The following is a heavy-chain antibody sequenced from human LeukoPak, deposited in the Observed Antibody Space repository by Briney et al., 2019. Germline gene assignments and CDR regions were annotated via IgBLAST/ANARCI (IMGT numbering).Heavy chain of an antibody. V-gene: IGHV1-18*01. D-gene: IGHD3-10*01. Sequence: ASVKVSCKASGYTFINYALHWVRQAPGQGLEWMGWISAYNGNTNYAQKLQGRVTMTTDTSTSTAYMELRSLRSDDTAVYYCARKSITMVRGVIRYYYYYMDVWGKGTTVTVSS. CDR2: ISAYNGNT. J-gene: IGHJ6*03. CDR1: GYTFINYA. CDR3: ARKSITMVRGVIRYYYYYMDV.